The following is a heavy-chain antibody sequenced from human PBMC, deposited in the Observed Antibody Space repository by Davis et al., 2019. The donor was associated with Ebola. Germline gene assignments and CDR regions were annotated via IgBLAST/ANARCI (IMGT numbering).Heavy chain of an antibody. CDR3: AREAVSASTVGNWFAP. D-gene: IGHD4-17*01. CDR2: VIPLSGIT. CDR1: GGTFSSYA. J-gene: IGHJ5*02. Sequence: SVKVSCKVSGGTFSSYAIGWVRQAPGQGLEWMGRVIPLSGITNYAQKFEDRVTITADKSTDVSYMELTRLTYEDTAMYYCAREAVSASTVGNWFAPWGQGTLVTVSS. V-gene: IGHV1-69*04.